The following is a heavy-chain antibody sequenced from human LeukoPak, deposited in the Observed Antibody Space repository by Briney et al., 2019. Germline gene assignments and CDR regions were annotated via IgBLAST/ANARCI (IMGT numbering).Heavy chain of an antibody. D-gene: IGHD1-26*01. V-gene: IGHV4-39*01. J-gene: IGHJ4*02. Sequence: SETLSLTCTVSGGSISSSSYYWGWIRQPPGKGLEWIGSIYYSGGTYYNPSLKSRVTISVDTSKNQFSLKLSSVTAADTAVYYCARSYSGYYFDYWGQGTLVTVSS. CDR1: GGSISSSSYY. CDR3: ARSYSGYYFDY. CDR2: IYYSGGT.